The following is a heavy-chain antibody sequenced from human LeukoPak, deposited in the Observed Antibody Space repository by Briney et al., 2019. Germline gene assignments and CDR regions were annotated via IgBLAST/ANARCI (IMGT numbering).Heavy chain of an antibody. CDR2: INTSGSST. CDR3: ARSRYGVYSP. J-gene: IGHJ5*02. V-gene: IGHV1-46*01. CDR1: GYTFTSYY. D-gene: IGHD5-12*01. Sequence: GASVKVSCKASGYTFTSYYMHWVRQAPGHGLEWMGIINTSGSSTSYAQKFQGRVTMTRDTSTSTVYMELSSLRSEDTAVYFCARSRYGVYSPWGQGTLVIVSS.